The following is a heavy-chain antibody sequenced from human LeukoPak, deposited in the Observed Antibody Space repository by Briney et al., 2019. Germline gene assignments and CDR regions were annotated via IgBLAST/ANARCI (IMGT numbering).Heavy chain of an antibody. CDR3: AREAEVSAGFDY. D-gene: IGHD2-8*01. V-gene: IGHV4-31*03. J-gene: IGHJ4*02. Sequence: TLSLTCTVSGGSIISAGYYWSWIRQHPGKGLEWIGYIYYSGSTYYHPSLQSRVTILVDTSKNQFSLKLSSVTAADTAVYYCAREAEVSAGFDYWGQGTLVTVSS. CDR2: IYYSGST. CDR1: GGSIISAGYY.